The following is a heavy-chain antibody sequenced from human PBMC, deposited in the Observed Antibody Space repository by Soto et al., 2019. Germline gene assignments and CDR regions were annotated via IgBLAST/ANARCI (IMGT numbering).Heavy chain of an antibody. CDR2: IYWDDDK. J-gene: IGHJ6*02. CDR3: AHRRLPDPIAAAADYYYYGMDV. Sequence: QITLKESGPTLVKPTQTLTLTCTFSGFSLTSGVGVGWIRQPPGKALEWLALIYWDDDKRYSPSLKRRLTITQAPSKNQVVLTMTNMDPVDTATYYCAHRRLPDPIAAAADYYYYGMDVWGQGTTVTVSS. V-gene: IGHV2-5*02. CDR1: GFSLTSGVG. D-gene: IGHD6-13*01.